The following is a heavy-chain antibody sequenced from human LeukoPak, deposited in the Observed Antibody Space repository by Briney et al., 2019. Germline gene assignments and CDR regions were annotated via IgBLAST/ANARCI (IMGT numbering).Heavy chain of an antibody. D-gene: IGHD3-10*01. Sequence: GASVKVSCKASGYTFTGYYIHWVRRARAQGREWMGWINPNSGGTSFAQSFQGRVTMTRDTSISTAFMDLSRLRSDDTAVYYCARKATYASGFFDYWGQGTLVTVSS. J-gene: IGHJ4*02. V-gene: IGHV1-2*02. CDR2: INPNSGGT. CDR3: ARKATYASGFFDY. CDR1: GYTFTGYY.